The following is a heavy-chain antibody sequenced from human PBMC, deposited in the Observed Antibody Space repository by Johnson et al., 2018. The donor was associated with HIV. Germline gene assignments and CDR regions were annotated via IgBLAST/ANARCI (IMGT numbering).Heavy chain of an antibody. J-gene: IGHJ3*02. CDR1: GFTFDDYA. CDR3: TRDRAVRSWQLGASSWFEVTDAFDI. Sequence: VQLVESGGVVVQPGGSLRLSCAASGFTFDDYAMHWVRRAPGKGLEWVGRIKSKTDGGTTDYAAPVKGRFTISRDDSKNTLYLQMNSLKTEDTAVYYCTRDRAVRSWQLGASSWFEVTDAFDIWGQWTMVTVSS. D-gene: IGHD6-13*01. CDR2: IKSKTDGGTT. V-gene: IGHV3-15*01.